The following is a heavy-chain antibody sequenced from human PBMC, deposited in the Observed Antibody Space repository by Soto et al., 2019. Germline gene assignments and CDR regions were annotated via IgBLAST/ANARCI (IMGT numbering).Heavy chain of an antibody. Sequence: QITLKESGPSPVKPTQTLTVTCTFSGFSLSNSGVGVAWILQPPGKALEWLALIYGENDKRYSPSLKTRLTITTDTSNTQVVLTMTNMDPVDTATYYCAHCTLHDYGDYDPGTSHVFDSWGQGTLVTVSS. V-gene: IGHV2-5*02. CDR2: IYGENDK. CDR3: AHCTLHDYGDYDPGTSHVFDS. CDR1: GFSLSNSGVG. D-gene: IGHD4-17*01. J-gene: IGHJ4*02.